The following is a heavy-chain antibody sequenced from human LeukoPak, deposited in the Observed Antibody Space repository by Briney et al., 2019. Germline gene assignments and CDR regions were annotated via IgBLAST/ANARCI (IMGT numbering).Heavy chain of an antibody. V-gene: IGHV2-5*01. CDR1: GFSLSTSGVG. D-gene: IGHD6-19*01. Sequence: ESGPTLLNPTPTLTLTCTFSGFSLSTSGVGVGWIRQPPGKALEWLALIYWYDDKRYSPSLKSRLTITKDTTKNQVVLTMTNMDPVDTATYYCAHFTAGYSSGWQPVDWFDPWGQGTLVTVSS. CDR3: AHFTAGYSSGWQPVDWFDP. J-gene: IGHJ5*02. CDR2: IYWYDDK.